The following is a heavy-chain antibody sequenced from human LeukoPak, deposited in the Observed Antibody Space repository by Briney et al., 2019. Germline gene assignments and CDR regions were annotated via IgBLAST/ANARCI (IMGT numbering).Heavy chain of an antibody. V-gene: IGHV1-8*03. CDR3: ARSRPRAATRAFDI. D-gene: IGHD6-13*01. J-gene: IGHJ3*02. Sequence: ASVKVSCKASGGTFSSYAINWVRQATGQGLEWMGWMNPNSGNTGYAQKFQGRVTITRNTSISTAYMELSSLRSEDTAVYYCARSRPRAATRAFDIWGQGTMVTVSS. CDR2: MNPNSGNT. CDR1: GGTFSSYA.